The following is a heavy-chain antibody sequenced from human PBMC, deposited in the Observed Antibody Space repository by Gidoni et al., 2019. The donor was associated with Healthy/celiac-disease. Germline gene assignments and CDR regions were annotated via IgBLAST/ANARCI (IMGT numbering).Heavy chain of an antibody. CDR3: ARVSPDYYDRSMDV. J-gene: IGHJ6*02. Sequence: QVQLVQSGAEVKKPGSSVKVFCKASGGTFSSYAISWVRQAPGQGLEWMGGIIPIFGTANYAQKFQGRVTITADESTSTAYMELSSLRSEDTAVYYCARVSPDYYDRSMDVWGQGTTVTVSS. CDR1: GGTFSSYA. D-gene: IGHD3-22*01. V-gene: IGHV1-69*01. CDR2: IIPIFGTA.